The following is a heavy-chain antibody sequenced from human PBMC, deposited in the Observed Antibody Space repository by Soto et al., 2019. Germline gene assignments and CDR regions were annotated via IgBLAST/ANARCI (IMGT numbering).Heavy chain of an antibody. V-gene: IGHV3-23*01. CDR2: ISGSGGST. CDR1: GFTFSSYA. J-gene: IGHJ3*02. Sequence: EVQLLESGGGLVQPGGSLRLSCAASGFTFSSYAMSWVRQAPGKGLEWVSAISGSGGSTYYADSVKGRFTISRDNSKNTVYLPINSLRAEDTAGYFCSKDFFHTIFFSGGCFFFGAFDIWGQGTMVTVSS. CDR3: SKDFFHTIFFSGGCFFFGAFDI. D-gene: IGHD2-15*01.